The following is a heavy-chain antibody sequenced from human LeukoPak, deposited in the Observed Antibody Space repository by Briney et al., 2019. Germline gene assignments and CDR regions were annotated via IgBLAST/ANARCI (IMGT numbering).Heavy chain of an antibody. CDR1: GFTFTSYA. Sequence: GGSLRLSCAASGFTFTSYAMIWVRQAPGKGLEWVSAISGSGGYTYYADSVKGRFTISRDNSKSTLYLQINSLRAEDTAVYYCAKVVAAANYYYYGMDVWGQGTTVTVSS. D-gene: IGHD6-13*01. J-gene: IGHJ6*02. CDR3: AKVVAAANYYYYGMDV. CDR2: ISGSGGYT. V-gene: IGHV3-23*01.